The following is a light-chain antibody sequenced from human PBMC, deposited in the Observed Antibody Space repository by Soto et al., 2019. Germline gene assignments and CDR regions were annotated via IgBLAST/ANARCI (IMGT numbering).Light chain of an antibody. J-gene: IGKJ2*01. CDR1: QSISSW. V-gene: IGKV1-5*03. CDR3: QQYDSHISKT. CDR2: KAS. Sequence: DIQMTQSPSTLSASVGDRVTITCRASQSISSWLAWYQQKPGKAPKLLIYKASSLEGGVPSRFNGSGSGTECTLTIRSLQPDDFATYYCQQYDSHISKTFGQGTKLEI.